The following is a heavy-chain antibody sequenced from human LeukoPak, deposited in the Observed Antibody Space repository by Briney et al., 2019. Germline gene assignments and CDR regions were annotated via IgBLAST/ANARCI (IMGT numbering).Heavy chain of an antibody. CDR1: GFTFSSNC. D-gene: IGHD3-10*01. V-gene: IGHV3-7*01. Sequence: GGSLRLSCAASGFTFSSNCMSWARQAPGKGREGVANIKKRGSDKYYVDSVKGRFTINRDNAKNSLYLQMNSRRDEDTAVYHCAREGGESYGMDVWGKGTTVTVSS. CDR2: IKKRGSDK. CDR3: AREGGESYGMDV. J-gene: IGHJ6*04.